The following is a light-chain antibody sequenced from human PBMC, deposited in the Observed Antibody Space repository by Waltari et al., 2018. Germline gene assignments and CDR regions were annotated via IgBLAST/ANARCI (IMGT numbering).Light chain of an antibody. J-gene: IGLJ3*02. CDR2: GVT. CDR1: SSDIGSYNL. Sequence: QSALTQPASVSGSPGQSITISCPGTSSDIGSYNLVSCYQQPPVKAPKFIIYGVTERPSGGSDRFSGSKDANTASLTISGRQAEDEADYYCGSYADGTTSVFGGGTKVTVL. CDR3: GSYADGTTSV. V-gene: IGLV2-23*02.